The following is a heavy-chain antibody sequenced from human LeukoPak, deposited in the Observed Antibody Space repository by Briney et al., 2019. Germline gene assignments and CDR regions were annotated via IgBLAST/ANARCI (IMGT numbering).Heavy chain of an antibody. CDR3: ARVFFHCSITSCYHPFDY. J-gene: IGHJ4*02. V-gene: IGHV1-18*04. D-gene: IGHD2-2*01. CDR1: GYTFTSYG. CDR2: ISAYNGNT. Sequence: ASVKVSCKASGYTFTSYGISWVRQAPGQGLEWVGWISAYNGNTNYAQKLQGRVTMTTDTSTSTAYMELRSLRSDDTAVYYCARVFFHCSITSCYHPFDYGGKGTLVTVSS.